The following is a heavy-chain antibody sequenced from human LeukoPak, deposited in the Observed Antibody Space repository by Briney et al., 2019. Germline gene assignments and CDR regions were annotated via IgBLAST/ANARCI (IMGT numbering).Heavy chain of an antibody. CDR3: ARDQYYYDSSGYWVYFDY. J-gene: IGHJ4*02. Sequence: PSETLSLTCTVSGGSISSSSYYWGWIRQPPGKGLEWIGSIYYSGSTYYNPSLKSRVTISVDTSKNQFSLKLSSVTAADTAVYYCARDQYYYDSSGYWVYFDYWGQGTLVTVSS. V-gene: IGHV4-39*07. CDR2: IYYSGST. D-gene: IGHD3-22*01. CDR1: GGSISSSSYY.